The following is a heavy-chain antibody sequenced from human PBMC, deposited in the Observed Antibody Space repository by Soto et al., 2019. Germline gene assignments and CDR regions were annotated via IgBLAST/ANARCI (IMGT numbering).Heavy chain of an antibody. D-gene: IGHD4-4*01. CDR2: IDPSDSYT. CDR3: ARHRAPTVTDNWFDP. Sequence: GESLKISCKGSGYSFTSYWISWVRQMPGKGLEWMGRIDPSDSYTNYSPSFQGHVTISAGKSISTAYLQWSSLKASDTAMYYCARHRAPTVTDNWFDPWGQGTLVTVSS. J-gene: IGHJ5*02. V-gene: IGHV5-10-1*01. CDR1: GYSFTSYW.